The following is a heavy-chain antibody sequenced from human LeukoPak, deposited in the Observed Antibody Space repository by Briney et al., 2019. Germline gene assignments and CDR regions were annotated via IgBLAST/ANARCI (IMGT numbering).Heavy chain of an antibody. V-gene: IGHV1-2*02. CDR1: GYTFTGYY. Sequence: ASVKVSCKASGYTFTGYYMHWVRQAPGQGLEWMGWINPNSGGTNYAQKFQGRVTMTRDTSISTAYMELSSLRSEDTAVYYCARGRGYDILTGYLYYYYYMDVWGKGTTVTISS. CDR2: INPNSGGT. D-gene: IGHD3-9*01. CDR3: ARGRGYDILTGYLYYYYYMDV. J-gene: IGHJ6*03.